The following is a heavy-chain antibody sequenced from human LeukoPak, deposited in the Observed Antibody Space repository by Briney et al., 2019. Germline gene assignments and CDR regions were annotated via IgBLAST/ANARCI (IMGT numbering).Heavy chain of an antibody. CDR1: GGSFSGYY. Sequence: SETLSLTCAVYGGSFSGYYWSWIRQPPGKGLEWIGEINHSGSTNYNPSLKSRVTISVDTSKNQFSLKLNSVTAADTAVYYCARVLSGYSNSWGQGTLVTVSS. V-gene: IGHV4-34*01. D-gene: IGHD3-22*01. CDR3: ARVLSGYSNS. CDR2: INHSGST. J-gene: IGHJ5*02.